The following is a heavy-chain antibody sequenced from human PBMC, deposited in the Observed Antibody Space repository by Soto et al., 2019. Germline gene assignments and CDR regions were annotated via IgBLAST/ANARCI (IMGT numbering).Heavy chain of an antibody. CDR2: IYSGGTT. CDR1: GFTVSSYY. Sequence: EVQLVESGGGLIRPGGSLRLSCAASGFTVSSYYMTWVRQAPGKGLEWVSVIYSGGTTYYADSVKGRFTISRDNSKNTLHLQMNRLRAEDTAVYYCARGFNWLDYWGQGTLVTVSS. CDR3: ARGFNWLDY. V-gene: IGHV3-53*01. D-gene: IGHD1-20*01. J-gene: IGHJ4*02.